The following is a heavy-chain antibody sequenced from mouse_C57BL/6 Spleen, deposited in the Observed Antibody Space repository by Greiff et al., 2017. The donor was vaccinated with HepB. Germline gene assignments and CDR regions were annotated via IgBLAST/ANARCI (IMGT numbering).Heavy chain of an antibody. V-gene: IGHV1-69*01. D-gene: IGHD1-1*01. Sequence: VKLQQPGAELVMPGASVKLSCKASGYTFTSYWMHWVKQRPGQGLEWIGEIDPSDSYTNYNQKFKGKSTLTVDKSSSTAYMQLSSLTSEDSAVYYCARRGYYYGSSYDYAMDYWGQGTSVTVSS. J-gene: IGHJ4*01. CDR2: IDPSDSYT. CDR3: ARRGYYYGSSYDYAMDY. CDR1: GYTFTSYW.